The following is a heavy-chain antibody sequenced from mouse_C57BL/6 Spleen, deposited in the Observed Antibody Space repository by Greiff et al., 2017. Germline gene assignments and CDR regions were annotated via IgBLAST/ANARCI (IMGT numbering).Heavy chain of an antibody. J-gene: IGHJ2*01. CDR3: ARGYCYDGYYFDY. Sequence: VQLLQPGAELVKPGASVKLSCKASGYTFTSYWMHWVKQRPGQGLEWIGMIPPNRGSTNYNEKFKRKATLTVDKSSSTAYMQLSSLTSEDSAVYDCARGYCYDGYYFDYWGQGTTLTVAS. CDR1: GYTFTSYW. CDR2: IPPNRGST. D-gene: IGHD2-12*01. V-gene: IGHV1-64*01.